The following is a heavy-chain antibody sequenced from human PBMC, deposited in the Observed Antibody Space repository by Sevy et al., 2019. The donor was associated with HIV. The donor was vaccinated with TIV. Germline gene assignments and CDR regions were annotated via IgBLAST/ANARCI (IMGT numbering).Heavy chain of an antibody. CDR2: IWYDGSNK. CDR1: GFTFSSYG. V-gene: IGHV3-33*01. Sequence: GGSLRLSCAASGFTFSSYGMHWVRQAPGKGLEWVAVIWYDGSNKYYADSLKGRFTISRDKSKNTPYLQMNSLRAEDTAVYYCARGLGGSYSGPFDYWGQGTLVTVSS. CDR3: ARGLGGSYSGPFDY. J-gene: IGHJ4*02. D-gene: IGHD1-26*01.